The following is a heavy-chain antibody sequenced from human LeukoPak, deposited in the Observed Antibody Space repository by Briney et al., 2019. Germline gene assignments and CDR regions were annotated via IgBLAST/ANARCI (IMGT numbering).Heavy chain of an antibody. CDR2: IRYDGSNK. CDR3: AKDDWIFSKAFDT. CDR1: GFTFSTYG. Sequence: GGSLRLSCAASGFTFSTYGMHWVRQAPGKGLEWVAFIRYDGSNKYYADSVKGRFTISRDNSNNTLYLQMDSLGTEDTAVYYCAKDDWIFSKAFDTWGQGTMVTVSS. D-gene: IGHD2-2*03. J-gene: IGHJ3*02. V-gene: IGHV3-30*02.